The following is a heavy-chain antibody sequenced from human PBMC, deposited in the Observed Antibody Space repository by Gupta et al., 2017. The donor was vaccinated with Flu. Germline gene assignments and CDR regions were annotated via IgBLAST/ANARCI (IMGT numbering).Heavy chain of an antibody. CDR2: INSGGGT. J-gene: IGHJ3*02. V-gene: IGHV3-53*04. CDR1: GFTVSANY. CDR3: ARGPNLDT. Sequence: EEQLAESGGGLVQPGGSLRLSCAASGFTVSANYISWVCQAPGKGLEWVALINSGGGTSYAGSVKGRFTISRQNSNNMVFLQMNNLGAEDTAVYYCARGPNLDTWGQGTMVTVSS.